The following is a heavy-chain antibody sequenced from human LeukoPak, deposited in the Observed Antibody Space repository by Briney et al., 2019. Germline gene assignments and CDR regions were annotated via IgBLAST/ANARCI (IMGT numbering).Heavy chain of an antibody. J-gene: IGHJ2*01. V-gene: IGHV1-8*01. CDR2: MDPNSDAS. Sequence: SSVKVSCKASGFTFCRYEVNWVRQATGQGLEWLGWMDPNSDASGYAQKFQARVTMTRHTTINTAYMELSSLTSDETGVYYCARALSSSWYGGGYLDLWGRGTLVTVSS. D-gene: IGHD6-13*01. CDR3: ARALSSSWYGGGYLDL. CDR1: GFTFCRYE.